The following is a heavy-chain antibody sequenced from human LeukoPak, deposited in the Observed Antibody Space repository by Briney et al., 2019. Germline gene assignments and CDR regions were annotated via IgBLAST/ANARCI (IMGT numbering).Heavy chain of an antibody. CDR2: ISSSSSTI. CDR3: ARDADYYGSGSYQSPDAFDI. V-gene: IGHV3-48*04. Sequence: GGSLRLSCAASGFTFSSYSMNWVRQAPGKGLEWVSYISSSSSTIYYADSVKGRFTISRDNAKNSLYLQMNSLRAEDTAVYYCARDADYYGSGSYQSPDAFDIWGQGTMVTVSS. CDR1: GFTFSSYS. J-gene: IGHJ3*02. D-gene: IGHD3-10*01.